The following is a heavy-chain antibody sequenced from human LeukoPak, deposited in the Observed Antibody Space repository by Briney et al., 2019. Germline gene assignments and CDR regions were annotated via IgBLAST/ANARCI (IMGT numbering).Heavy chain of an antibody. Sequence: SVKVSCKASGGTFSSYAISWVRQAPGQGLEWMGGIIPIFGTANYAQKFQGRVTITADKSTSTAYMELSSLRSEDTAVYYCARAEIRDSSGYPHPTNWFDPWGQGTLVTVSS. D-gene: IGHD3-22*01. CDR1: GGTFSSYA. J-gene: IGHJ5*02. CDR3: ARAEIRDSSGYPHPTNWFDP. CDR2: IIPIFGTA. V-gene: IGHV1-69*06.